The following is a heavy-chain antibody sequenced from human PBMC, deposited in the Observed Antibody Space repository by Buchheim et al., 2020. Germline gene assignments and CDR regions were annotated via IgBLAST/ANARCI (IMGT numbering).Heavy chain of an antibody. D-gene: IGHD3-10*01. Sequence: QVQLVESGGGVVQPGRSLRLSCAASGFTFSSYGMHWVRQAPGKGLEWVAVIWYDGSNKYYADSVKGRFTISRDNSKNTLYLQMNSLRAEDTAVYYCARERYYYGSGSYYNVGGAHSGLDYWGQGTL. CDR3: ARERYYYGSGSYYNVGGAHSGLDY. J-gene: IGHJ4*02. CDR1: GFTFSSYG. CDR2: IWYDGSNK. V-gene: IGHV3-33*01.